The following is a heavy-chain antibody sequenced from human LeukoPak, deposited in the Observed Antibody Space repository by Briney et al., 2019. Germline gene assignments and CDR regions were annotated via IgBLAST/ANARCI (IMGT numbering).Heavy chain of an antibody. Sequence: GGSLRLSCEASGFTFSSYWMSWVRQAPGKGLEWVANIKQDGSEKYYVDSVKGRITTSRDNAKSSLYLQMNSLRAEDTAVYYCAAGHFMIVANYYYYGMDVWGQGTTVTVSS. J-gene: IGHJ6*02. D-gene: IGHD3-22*01. V-gene: IGHV3-7*01. CDR1: GFTFSSYW. CDR2: IKQDGSEK. CDR3: AAGHFMIVANYYYYGMDV.